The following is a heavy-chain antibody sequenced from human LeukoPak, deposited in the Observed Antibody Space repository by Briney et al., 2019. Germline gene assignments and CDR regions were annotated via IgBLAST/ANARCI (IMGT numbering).Heavy chain of an antibody. V-gene: IGHV4-59*01. J-gene: IGHJ5*02. D-gene: IGHD2-21*01. CDR2: IYYSGST. CDR1: GGSISSYY. CDR3: ARQVVIALNWFDP. Sequence: PSETLSLTCTVSGGSISSYYWSWLRQPPGKGLEWVGYIYYSGSTNYNPSLKSRVTISVDASKNQFSLKLSSVTAADTAVYYCARQVVIALNWFDPWGQGTLVTVSS.